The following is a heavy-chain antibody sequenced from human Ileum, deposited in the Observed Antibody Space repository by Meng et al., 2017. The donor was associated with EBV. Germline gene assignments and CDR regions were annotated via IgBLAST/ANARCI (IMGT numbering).Heavy chain of an antibody. J-gene: IGHJ4*02. D-gene: IGHD7-27*01. CDR1: GGSITNKNW. CDR2: ISQSGST. Sequence: QVRRQEPVLRLVKPSGTLTLTCVVSGGSITNKNWSWVRQPPGQGLEWIGEISQSGSTYYNPSLKSRVTISGDKSKNNFSLRLSSVTAADTAVYYCAKRTGDRGDYFDYWGQGALVTVSS. V-gene: IGHV4-4*02. CDR3: AKRTGDRGDYFDY.